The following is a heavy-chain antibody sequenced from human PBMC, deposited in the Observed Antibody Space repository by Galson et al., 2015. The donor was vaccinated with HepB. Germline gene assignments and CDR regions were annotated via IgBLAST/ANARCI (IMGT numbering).Heavy chain of an antibody. D-gene: IGHD6-13*01. J-gene: IGHJ4*02. V-gene: IGHV6-1*01. CDR3: ARDDSSSWYTRGAPNFDD. CDR1: GDSVSSKSAA. Sequence: CAISGDSVSSKSAAWHWLRQSPSRGLEWLGRTYYRSKWYNFYAVAVKSRITITPDPSKNQFSLQLSSVTPEDTAMYYCARDDSSSWYTRGAPNFDDRGQGTLVAVSS. CDR2: TYYRSKWYN.